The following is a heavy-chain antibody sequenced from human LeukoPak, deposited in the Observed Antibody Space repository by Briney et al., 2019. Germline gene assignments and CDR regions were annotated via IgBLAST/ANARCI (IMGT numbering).Heavy chain of an antibody. V-gene: IGHV1-2*02. D-gene: IGHD3-16*01. CDR2: INPNSGGT. CDR1: GGTFSSYA. J-gene: IGHJ4*02. CDR3: ATMGAQD. Sequence: ASVKVSCKASGGTFSSYAISWVRQAPGQGLEWMGWINPNSGGTNYAQKFQGRVTMTRDTSISTAYMELSRLRSDDTAVYYCATMGAQDWGQGTLVTVSS.